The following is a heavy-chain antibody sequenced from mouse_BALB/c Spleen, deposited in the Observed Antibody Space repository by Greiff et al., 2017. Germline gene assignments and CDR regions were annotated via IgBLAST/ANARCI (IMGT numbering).Heavy chain of an antibody. D-gene: IGHD1-1*01. V-gene: IGHV7-3*02. Sequence: DVKLVESGGGLVQPGGSLRLSCATSGFTFTDYYMSWVRQPPGKALEWLGFIRNKANGYTTEYSASVKGRFTISRDNSQSILYLQMNTLRAEDSATYYCARDISITTVVGLDYWGQGTTLTVSS. J-gene: IGHJ2*01. CDR1: GFTFTDYY. CDR2: IRNKANGYTT. CDR3: ARDISITTVVGLDY.